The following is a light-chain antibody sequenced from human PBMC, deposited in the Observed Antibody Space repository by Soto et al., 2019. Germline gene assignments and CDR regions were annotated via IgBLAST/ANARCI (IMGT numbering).Light chain of an antibody. CDR1: QSIGRY. Sequence: IVTTNSPSTLSASVGDRVTITCRAKQSIGRYLNRNQQRRGKAPNLLIYAASSLQSGVPSRFSGSGSGTDLTLTISSLQPEDFATYYCQQSYSTWTFGQGTKVDIK. CDR2: AAS. CDR3: QQSYSTWT. V-gene: IGKV1-39*01. J-gene: IGKJ1*01.